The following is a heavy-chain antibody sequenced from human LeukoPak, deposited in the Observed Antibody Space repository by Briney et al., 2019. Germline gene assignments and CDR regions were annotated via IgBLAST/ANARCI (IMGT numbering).Heavy chain of an antibody. CDR2: IYYSGST. J-gene: IGHJ4*02. Sequence: SGTLSLTCTVSGGSISSYYWSWIRQPPGKGLEWIGYIYYSGSTNYNPSLKSRVTISVDTSKNQFSLKLSSVTAADTAVYYCARGLGYCSGGSCYYFDYWGQGTLVTVSS. CDR3: ARGLGYCSGGSCYYFDY. CDR1: GGSISSYY. D-gene: IGHD2-15*01. V-gene: IGHV4-59*01.